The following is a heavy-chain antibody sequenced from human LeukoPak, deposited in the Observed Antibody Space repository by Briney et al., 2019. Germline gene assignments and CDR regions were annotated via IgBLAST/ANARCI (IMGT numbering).Heavy chain of an antibody. J-gene: IGHJ4*02. D-gene: IGHD3-10*01. CDR1: GAAITSSY. CDR3: ARAPPLYGPGSRHYYFDK. Sequence: SETLSLTCTVSGAAITSSYWSWIRQPPGKGLEWIGYIYYTGSTNYNPSLKSRVTILADTSKNQVSLRLTSVTAADTAVYYCARAPPLYGPGSRHYYFDKWGQGTLVTVSS. V-gene: IGHV4-59*01. CDR2: IYYTGST.